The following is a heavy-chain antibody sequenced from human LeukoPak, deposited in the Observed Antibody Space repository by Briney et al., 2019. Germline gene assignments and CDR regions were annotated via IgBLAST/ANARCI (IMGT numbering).Heavy chain of an antibody. Sequence: PSETLSLTCTVSGGSINDYYWSWIRQPPGKGLEWIGYIYYSGSTNYNPSLKSRVTISVDTSKNQFSLKLSSVTAADTAVYYCARSARFSYGDRSDAFDIWGQGTMVTVSS. D-gene: IGHD4-17*01. CDR2: IYYSGST. V-gene: IGHV4-59*01. CDR3: ARSARFSYGDRSDAFDI. J-gene: IGHJ3*02. CDR1: GGSINDYY.